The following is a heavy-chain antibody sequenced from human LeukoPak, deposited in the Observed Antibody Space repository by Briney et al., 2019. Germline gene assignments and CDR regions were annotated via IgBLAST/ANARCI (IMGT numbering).Heavy chain of an antibody. CDR3: ARRDSSGSADFDY. CDR2: IYPDDSET. V-gene: IGHV5-51*01. Sequence: GESLKISCKGSGYSFTRHWIGWVRPMPGKGLEWMGIIYPDDSETRYSPSFQGQVTISADKSISTAYMQWSSLKASDTAMYYCARRDSSGSADFDYWGQGTPVTVSS. J-gene: IGHJ4*02. CDR1: GYSFTRHW. D-gene: IGHD3-22*01.